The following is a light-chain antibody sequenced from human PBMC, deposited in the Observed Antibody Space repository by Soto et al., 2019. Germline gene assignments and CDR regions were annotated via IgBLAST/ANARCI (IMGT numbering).Light chain of an antibody. Sequence: EMVLTQSPGTLSLSPGERTTLSCRASQSVSSSYLAWYQQKPGQAPRLLIYGASSRATGIPDRFSDSGSGTDFSLAISRLVPEDFAVYYCQEYGSSPQAFGGGTKAEIK. CDR2: GAS. J-gene: IGKJ4*01. CDR1: QSVSSSY. V-gene: IGKV3-20*01. CDR3: QEYGSSPQA.